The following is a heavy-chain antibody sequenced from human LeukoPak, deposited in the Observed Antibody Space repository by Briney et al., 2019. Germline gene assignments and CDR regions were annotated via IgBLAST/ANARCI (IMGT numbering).Heavy chain of an antibody. V-gene: IGHV4-39*07. CDR2: INHSGST. CDR1: GGSISSSSYY. D-gene: IGHD3-22*01. CDR3: ARRGVWWLLLLHAFDI. Sequence: SETLSLTCTVSGGSISSSSYYWSWIRQPPGKGLEWIGEINHSGSTNYNPSLKSRVTISVDTSKNQFSLKLSSVTAADTAVYYCARRGVWWLLLLHAFDIWGQGTLVTVSS. J-gene: IGHJ4*02.